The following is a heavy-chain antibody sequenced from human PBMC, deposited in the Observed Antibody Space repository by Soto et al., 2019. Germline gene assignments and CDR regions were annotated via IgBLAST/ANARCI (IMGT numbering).Heavy chain of an antibody. V-gene: IGHV4-34*01. CDR2: INHSGST. CDR3: ARGPAGAAPLDY. J-gene: IGHJ4*02. Sequence: SETLSLTCAVYGGSFSGYYWSWIRQPPGKGLEWIGEINHSGSTNYNPSLKSRVTISVDTSKNQFSLKLSSVTAADTAVYYCARGPAGAAPLDYWGQGTLVTVSS. CDR1: GGSFSGYY. D-gene: IGHD3-10*01.